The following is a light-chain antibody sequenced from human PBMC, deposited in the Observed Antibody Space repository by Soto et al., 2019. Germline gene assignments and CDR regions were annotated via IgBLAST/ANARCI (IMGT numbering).Light chain of an antibody. J-gene: IGLJ2*01. CDR3: SSYTSSSTVV. V-gene: IGLV2-14*01. CDR2: DVS. CDR1: NSDVGGYNY. Sequence: QSALTQPASVSGSPEQSSTISFTETNSDVGGYNYVFWYQQHPGKAPKLMIYDVSNRPSGVSDRFSGSKSGNTASLTISGLQAEDEADYYCSSYTSSSTVVFGGGTKVTVL.